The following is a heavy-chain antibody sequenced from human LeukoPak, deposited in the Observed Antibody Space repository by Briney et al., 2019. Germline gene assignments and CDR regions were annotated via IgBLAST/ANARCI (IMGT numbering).Heavy chain of an antibody. Sequence: PSETLSLTCTVSGGSISSSGYYWGCIRQPPGKGLEWIGSIYYSGSTYYNPSLKSRVTISVDTSKNQFSLKLSSVTAADTAVYYCARHRGKYSPHDAFDIWGQGTWSPSLQ. CDR3: ARHRGKYSPHDAFDI. CDR1: GGSISSSGYY. V-gene: IGHV4-39*01. D-gene: IGHD5-18*01. CDR2: IYYSGST. J-gene: IGHJ3*02.